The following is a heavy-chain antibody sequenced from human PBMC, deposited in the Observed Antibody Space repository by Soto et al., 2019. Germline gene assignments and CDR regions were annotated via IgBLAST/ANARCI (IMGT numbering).Heavy chain of an antibody. Sequence: QVQLVQSGAEVRKPGASVTVSCRSSGDSFNDYYIHWVRQAPGRGFEWMGWINPNGGVTKYAQKLHGWVSMTRDTSTRTVYMQMLRLRSDATAFYYCARESGGATATLDYYYFYMDVWGTGTTVTVSS. CDR2: INPNGGVT. D-gene: IGHD1-26*01. CDR1: GDSFNDYY. J-gene: IGHJ6*03. V-gene: IGHV1-2*04. CDR3: ARESGGATATLDYYYFYMDV.